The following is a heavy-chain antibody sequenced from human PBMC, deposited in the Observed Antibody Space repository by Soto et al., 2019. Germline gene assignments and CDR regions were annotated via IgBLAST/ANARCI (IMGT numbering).Heavy chain of an antibody. J-gene: IGHJ6*02. CDR2: IIPIFGTA. CDR1: GGTFSNYA. CDR3: ARDGIGIAVAGTYNGMDV. V-gene: IGHV1-69*01. Sequence: QVQLVQSGAEVKKPGSSVKVSCKASGGTFSNYAISWVRQAPGQGLEWMGGIIPIFGTANNPQKFQGRVTITADESTSTAYMELSSLRSEDTAVYYCARDGIGIAVAGTYNGMDVWGHGTTVTVSS. D-gene: IGHD6-19*01.